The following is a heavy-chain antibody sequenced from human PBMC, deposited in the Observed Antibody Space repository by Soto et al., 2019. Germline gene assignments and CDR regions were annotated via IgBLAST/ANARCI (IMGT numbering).Heavy chain of an antibody. CDR2: IYYSGRT. CDR1: GGSISSSSYY. CDR3: ARRIIAAARRYYYYYMDV. V-gene: IGHV4-39*01. D-gene: IGHD6-13*01. Sequence: QLQLQESGPGLVKPSETLSLTCTVSGGSISSSSYYWGWIRQPPGKGLEWIGSIYYSGRTYYNPSLKSRVTISVDTSKNQFSLKLSSVTAADTAVYYCARRIIAAARRYYYYYMDVWGKGTTVTVSS. J-gene: IGHJ6*03.